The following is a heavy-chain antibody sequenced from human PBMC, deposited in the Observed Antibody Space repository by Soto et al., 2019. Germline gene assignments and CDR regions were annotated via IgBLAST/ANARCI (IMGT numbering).Heavy chain of an antibody. D-gene: IGHD3-16*01. CDR1: GFSVSSKY. CDR3: ASWIRWGISDFDY. CDR2: IYSGDDA. V-gene: IGHV3-66*01. J-gene: IGHJ4*02. Sequence: EVQLVESGGGLVQPGGSLRLSCTVSGFSVSSKYMSWVRQAPGKGLEWVSVIYSGDDAHYAESVRGRLTISRDNSKNTLNLQMYSLRAEDTAVYYCASWIRWGISDFDYCGQGTLVSVSS.